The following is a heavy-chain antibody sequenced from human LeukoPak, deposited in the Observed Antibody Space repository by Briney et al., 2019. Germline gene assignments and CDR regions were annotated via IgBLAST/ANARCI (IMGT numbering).Heavy chain of an antibody. CDR3: ARDLYLSR. V-gene: IGHV3-53*01. Sequence: GGSLRLSCAASGFTVTSNYMSWVRQAPGKGLEWVSVIYSGEKTYYADSVKGRFTISRDNSKNTLYLQMNSLRAEDTAVYYCARDLYLSRWGQGTLVTVSP. CDR2: IYSGEKT. D-gene: IGHD2/OR15-2a*01. J-gene: IGHJ4*02. CDR1: GFTVTSNY.